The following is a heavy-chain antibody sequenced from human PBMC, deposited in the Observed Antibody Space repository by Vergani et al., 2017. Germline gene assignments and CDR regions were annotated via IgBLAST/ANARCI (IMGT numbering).Heavy chain of an antibody. CDR2: IYYSGST. D-gene: IGHD3-9*01. Sequence: QVQLQQWGAGLLKPSETLSLTCTVSGGSISSYYWSWIRQPPGKGLEWIGYIYYSGSTNYNPSLKSRVTISVDTSKNQFSLKLSSVTAADTAVYYCAREDDILTGYYYWGQGTLVTVSS. J-gene: IGHJ4*02. CDR1: GGSISSYY. CDR3: AREDDILTGYYY. V-gene: IGHV4-59*01.